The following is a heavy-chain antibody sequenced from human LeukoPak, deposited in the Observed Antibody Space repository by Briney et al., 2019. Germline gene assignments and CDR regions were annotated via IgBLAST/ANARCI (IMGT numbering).Heavy chain of an antibody. D-gene: IGHD2-15*01. CDR1: GFTFSDYY. CDR3: AREADIVVVVAATNWFDP. J-gene: IGHJ5*02. CDR2: ISSSSSYT. Sequence: GGSLILSCAASGFTFSDYYMSWIRQAPGKGLEWVSYISSSSSYTNYADSVKGRFTISRDNAKNSLYLQMNSLRAEDTAVYYCAREADIVVVVAATNWFDPWGQGTLVTVSS. V-gene: IGHV3-11*05.